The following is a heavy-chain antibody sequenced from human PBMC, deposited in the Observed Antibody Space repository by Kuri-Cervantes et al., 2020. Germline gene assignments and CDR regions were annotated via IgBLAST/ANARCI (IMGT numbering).Heavy chain of an antibody. CDR1: GFTFSSYD. CDR3: ARATYSSSSEGY. Sequence: GESLKISCAASGFTFSSYDMHWVRQATGKGLEWVSAIGTAGDTYYPGSVKGRFTISRENAKNSLYLQMNSLRAGDTAVHYCARATYSSSSEGYWGQGTLVTVSS. CDR2: IGTAGDT. V-gene: IGHV3-13*01. J-gene: IGHJ4*02. D-gene: IGHD6-13*01.